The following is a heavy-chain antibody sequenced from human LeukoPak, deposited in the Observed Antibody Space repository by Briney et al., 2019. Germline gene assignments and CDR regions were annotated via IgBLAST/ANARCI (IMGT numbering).Heavy chain of an antibody. V-gene: IGHV3-23*01. Sequence: ETLSLTCTVSGGSISSSGYYWGWIRQPPGKGLEWVSSISGSGGSTYYADSVKGRVTVSRDNSKSTLFLQMNSLRAEDTAVYYCAKSSYYDGSGYYREYYFDQWGQGTLVTVSS. J-gene: IGHJ4*02. CDR2: ISGSGGST. D-gene: IGHD3-22*01. CDR3: AKSSYYDGSGYYREYYFDQ. CDR1: GGSISSSGYY.